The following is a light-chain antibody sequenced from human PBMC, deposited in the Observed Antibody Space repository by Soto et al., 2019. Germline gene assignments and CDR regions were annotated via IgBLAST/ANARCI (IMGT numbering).Light chain of an antibody. CDR1: QGLGSA. Sequence: AIRMTQSPSSLSASTGDRVTITCRASQGLGSALAWYQQKPGKAPNVLIYAASSLETGVPSRFSGSGSGTDFTLTISSLQPEDFATYYCQQSYSTPQTFGQGTKVDIK. J-gene: IGKJ1*01. V-gene: IGKV1-8*01. CDR3: QQSYSTPQT. CDR2: AAS.